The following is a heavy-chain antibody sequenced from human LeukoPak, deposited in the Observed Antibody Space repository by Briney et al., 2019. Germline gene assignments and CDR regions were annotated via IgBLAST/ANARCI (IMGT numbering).Heavy chain of an antibody. CDR1: GGSISSYY. J-gene: IGHJ4*02. D-gene: IGHD6-6*01. V-gene: IGHV4-59*01. Sequence: SETLSLTCTVSGGSISSYYWSWIRQPPGKGLEWIGYIYYSGSTNYNPSLKSRVTISVDTSKNQFSLKLSSVTAADTAVYYCAREASYSSTSDYWGQGTLVTVSS. CDR3: AREASYSSTSDY. CDR2: IYYSGST.